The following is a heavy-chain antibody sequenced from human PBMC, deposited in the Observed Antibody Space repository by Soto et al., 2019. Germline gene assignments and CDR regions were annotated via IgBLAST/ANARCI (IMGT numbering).Heavy chain of an antibody. J-gene: IGHJ4*02. CDR3: VNIPSYYDLSASDN. D-gene: IGHD3-22*01. Sequence: GVSLSLSCASSGFPFISYGMHWVLQAPGQGLEWVAVISYDGSNKYYADSVKGRFTISRDNSKNTLYLQMNSLKAEDTAVYYCVNIPSYYDLSASDNWCQGTLVTV. CDR2: ISYDGSNK. V-gene: IGHV3-30*18. CDR1: GFPFISYG.